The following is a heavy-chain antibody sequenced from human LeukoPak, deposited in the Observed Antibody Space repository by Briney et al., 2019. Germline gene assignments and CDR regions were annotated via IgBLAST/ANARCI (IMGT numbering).Heavy chain of an antibody. V-gene: IGHV3-11*01. J-gene: IGHJ5*02. D-gene: IGHD5-12*01. CDR1: GFIFNDYY. Sequence: GGSLRLSCAASGFIFNDYYMTWIRQAPGKGLEWVSYISNSGTGVYDGDPAKGRFTISRDNAKNSVYLQMHSLRVEDTAVYYCAKDKQNSGWNWLDLWGQGILVSVSS. CDR2: ISNSGTGV. CDR3: AKDKQNSGWNWLDL.